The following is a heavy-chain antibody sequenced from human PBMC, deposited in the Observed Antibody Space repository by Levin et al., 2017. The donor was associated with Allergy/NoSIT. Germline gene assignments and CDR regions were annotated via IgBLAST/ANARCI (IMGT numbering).Heavy chain of an antibody. CDR1: DGSMTSHY. CDR2: THYSGST. CDR3: AGGGTYSRAAFNF. V-gene: IGHV4-59*11. J-gene: IGHJ3*01. D-gene: IGHD1-26*01. Sequence: PSETLSLTCTVSDGSMTSHYWSWVRQPPGKEVEWIGYTHYSGSTDHNPSLKNRLTISLNTSKNQFSLRLTSVTAADTAVYYCAGGGTYSRAAFNFWGQGTMVTVSS.